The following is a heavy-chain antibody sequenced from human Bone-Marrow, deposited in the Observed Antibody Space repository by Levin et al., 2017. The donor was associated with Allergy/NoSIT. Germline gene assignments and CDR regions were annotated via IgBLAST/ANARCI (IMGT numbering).Heavy chain of an antibody. CDR1: GYMFSNYG. Sequence: GESLKISCKASGYMFSNYGISWVRQAPGQGLEWMGWISVYTNKTDYAQQFQGRVTVTADTSTNTAYMLLGTLTSDDTAVYYCARVYYYDSSGYSRDFDYWGQGTLVTVSS. D-gene: IGHD3-22*01. CDR2: ISVYTNKT. J-gene: IGHJ4*02. CDR3: ARVYYYDSSGYSRDFDY. V-gene: IGHV1-18*01.